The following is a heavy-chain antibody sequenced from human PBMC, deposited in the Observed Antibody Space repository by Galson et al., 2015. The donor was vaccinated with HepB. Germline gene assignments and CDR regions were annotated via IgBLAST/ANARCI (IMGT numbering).Heavy chain of an antibody. J-gene: IGHJ6*03. D-gene: IGHD2-2*02. CDR3: ARAVLGYCSSTSCYTGGGYYMDV. CDR1: GGTFSSCA. V-gene: IGHV1-69*04. Sequence: SVKVSCKASGGTFSSCAISWVRQAPGQGLEWMGRIIPILGIANYAQKFQGRVTITADKSTSTAYMELSSLRSEDTAVYYCARAVLGYCSSTSCYTGGGYYMDVWGKGTTVTVSS. CDR2: IIPILGIA.